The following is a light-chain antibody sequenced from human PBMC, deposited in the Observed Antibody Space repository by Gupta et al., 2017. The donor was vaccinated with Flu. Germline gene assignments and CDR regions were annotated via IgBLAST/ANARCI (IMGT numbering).Light chain of an antibody. V-gene: IGKV1-39*01. J-gene: IGKJ1*01. Sequence: SSLSASVGDRVTITCRASQSIRNYLNWYQKKPGEAPKLLVYRASSWQSGVPSRFSGSGSGTDFTLTISSLQPEDCASYFCRQSDSTPLLTFGHGTKVDIK. CDR1: QSIRNY. CDR2: RAS. CDR3: RQSDSTPLLT.